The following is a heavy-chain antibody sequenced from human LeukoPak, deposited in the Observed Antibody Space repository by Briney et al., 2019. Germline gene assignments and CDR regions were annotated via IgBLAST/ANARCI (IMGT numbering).Heavy chain of an antibody. D-gene: IGHD6-6*01. CDR3: AKARQPYSSSSGFDY. CDR1: GFSFSSYA. CDR2: ISGSGGST. J-gene: IGHJ4*02. Sequence: PGGSLRFSCAASGFSFSSYAMSWVRQPPGKGLEWVSAISGSGGSTHYADSVKGRFTISRDNSKNTLYLQMNSLRAEDTAVYYCAKARQPYSSSSGFDYWGQGTLVTVSS. V-gene: IGHV3-23*01.